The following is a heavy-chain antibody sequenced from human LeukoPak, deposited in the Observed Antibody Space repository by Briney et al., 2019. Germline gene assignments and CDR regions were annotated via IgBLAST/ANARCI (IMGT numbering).Heavy chain of an antibody. J-gene: IGHJ4*02. D-gene: IGHD3-10*01. CDR3: ARAPYGSGFDY. Sequence: SETLSLTCAVYGGSFSGYYWSWIRQPPGKGLEWIGEINHSGSTNYNPSLKSRVTISVDTSKNQFSLNLSSVTAADTAVYYCARAPYGSGFDYWGQGTLVTVSS. CDR1: GGSFSGYY. V-gene: IGHV4-34*01. CDR2: INHSGST.